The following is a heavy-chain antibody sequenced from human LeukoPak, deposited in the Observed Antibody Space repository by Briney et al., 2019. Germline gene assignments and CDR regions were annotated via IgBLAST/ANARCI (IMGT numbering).Heavy chain of an antibody. CDR3: ARDDSSGLRPYYFDY. CDR1: GFTFSSYA. Sequence: GGSLRVSCAASGFTFSSYAMHWVRQAPGKGLEYVSAISSNGGSTYYANSVKGRFTTSRDNSKNTLYLQMGSLRAEDMAVYYCARDDSSGLRPYYFDYWGQGTLVTVSS. CDR2: ISSNGGST. D-gene: IGHD3-22*01. J-gene: IGHJ4*02. V-gene: IGHV3-64*01.